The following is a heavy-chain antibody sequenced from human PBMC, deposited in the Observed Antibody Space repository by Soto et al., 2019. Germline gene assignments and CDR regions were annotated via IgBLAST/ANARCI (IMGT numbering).Heavy chain of an antibody. J-gene: IGHJ4*02. Sequence: SETLSLTCTVSDGSITRGGYCWTRLRQQPVKGMEWMEHIYDRRTTSYKPSLKSRITISIGTSKNQFSLKLTSVTAADSGVSYCARDGYYFGSGSPHLLFKWGQGTLVTVSS. CDR1: DGSITRGGYC. CDR3: ARDGYYFGSGSPHLLFK. CDR2: IYDRRTT. D-gene: IGHD3-10*01. V-gene: IGHV4-31*03.